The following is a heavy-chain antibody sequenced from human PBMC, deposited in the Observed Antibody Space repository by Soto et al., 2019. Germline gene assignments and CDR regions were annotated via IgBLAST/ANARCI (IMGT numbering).Heavy chain of an antibody. Sequence: ASVKVSCKASGYVFIGYGISWVRQAPGQGLEWMGWISRHNGNTNYAQKFQGRVTMTTDASTSTAYMELRSLRSDDTAVYYCARDLDGSGSYYTDYWGQGTLVTVSP. D-gene: IGHD3-10*01. CDR2: ISRHNGNT. CDR3: ARDLDGSGSYYTDY. CDR1: GYVFIGYG. V-gene: IGHV1-18*01. J-gene: IGHJ4*02.